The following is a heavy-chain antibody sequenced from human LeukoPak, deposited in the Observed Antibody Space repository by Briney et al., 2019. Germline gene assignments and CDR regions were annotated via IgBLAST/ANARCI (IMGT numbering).Heavy chain of an antibody. Sequence: PWGALSLTCAVYGVSFSGYFWSWVRQPPGKGPEWVGENHDNANTKYSPSLKGRVAISADTSKNQFSLKRSSVNASDTAVYYCARGMAGDFYYCYYYMDGWGKRTTVS. CDR3: ARGMAGDFYYCYYYMDG. CDR1: GVSFSGYF. J-gene: IGHJ6*03. V-gene: IGHV4-34*01. CDR2: NHDNANT. D-gene: IGHD6-19*01.